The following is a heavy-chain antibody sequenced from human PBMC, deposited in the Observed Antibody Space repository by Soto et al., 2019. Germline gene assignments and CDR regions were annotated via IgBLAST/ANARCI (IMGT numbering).Heavy chain of an antibody. CDR1: GFTFSSNA. CDR2: ITSGSGGGT. Sequence: ESGGGLVQPGGSLRLSCVASGFTFSSNAMSWVRQAPGKGLEWVSHITSGSGGGTYYADSVKGRFTISRDNAKNTLYMQMNXLRVEDTXVYYCGKGTGGAFDIWGHGTLVTVSS. CDR3: GKGTGGAFDI. J-gene: IGHJ3*02. D-gene: IGHD3-10*01. V-gene: IGHV3-23*01.